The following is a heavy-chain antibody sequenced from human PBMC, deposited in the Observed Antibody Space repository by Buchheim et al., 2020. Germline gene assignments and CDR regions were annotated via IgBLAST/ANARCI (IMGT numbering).Heavy chain of an antibody. Sequence: EVYLVESGGGLVQPGGSLRLSCAASGFTFRNYWMNWVRQAPGKGPEWVANINEDGTEKYYVDSVKGRFTISRGNAMSSVYLQMSSLRVEDTAVYYCAKHSIPWGQGT. J-gene: IGHJ5*02. CDR2: INEDGTEK. D-gene: IGHD2/OR15-2a*01. CDR1: GFTFRNYW. CDR3: AKHSIP. V-gene: IGHV3-7*03.